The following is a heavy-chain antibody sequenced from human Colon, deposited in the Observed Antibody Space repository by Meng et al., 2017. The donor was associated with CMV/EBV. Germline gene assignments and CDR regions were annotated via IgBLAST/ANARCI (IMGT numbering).Heavy chain of an antibody. Sequence: QVQLVQSGAEVKKPGASVRVSCKASGYTFTGYYMHWVRQAPGHGLEWMGWINPNTGRTNYVQEFEGRVTMTRDTSINTAYMELRRLRSDDTAVYFCARGGPLDGSGSPPPFGYWGQRTLVTVSS. J-gene: IGHJ4*02. V-gene: IGHV1-2*02. D-gene: IGHD3-10*01. CDR1: GYTFTGYY. CDR2: INPNTGRT. CDR3: ARGGPLDGSGSPPPFGY.